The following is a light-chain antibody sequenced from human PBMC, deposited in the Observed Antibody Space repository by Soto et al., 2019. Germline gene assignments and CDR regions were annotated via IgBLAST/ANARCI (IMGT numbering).Light chain of an antibody. CDR1: TSDVGGYDY. CDR2: DVS. V-gene: IGLV2-11*01. J-gene: IGLJ1*01. CDR3: CSYAGDFYV. Sequence: QSALTQPRSVSGSPGQSVAISCTGTTSDVGGYDYVSWHQQHPGKAPKLIIFDVSKRPSGVPDRFSGSKSGNTASLTISGLQAEDEADYFCCSYAGDFYVFGSGTKVTVL.